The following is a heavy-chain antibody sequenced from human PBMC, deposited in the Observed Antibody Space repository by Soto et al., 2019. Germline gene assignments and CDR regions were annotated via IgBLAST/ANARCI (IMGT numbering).Heavy chain of an antibody. CDR1: GYSISSGYY. Sequence: PSETLSLTCAVSGYSISSGYYWGWIRQPPGKGLEWIGNIYHTGSTYYNPSLKSRVTISVDTSKNQFSLKLSSVTAADTAVYYCARQQWLVNYWGQGALVTSPQ. CDR2: IYHTGST. CDR3: ARQQWLVNY. V-gene: IGHV4-38-2*01. J-gene: IGHJ4*02. D-gene: IGHD6-19*01.